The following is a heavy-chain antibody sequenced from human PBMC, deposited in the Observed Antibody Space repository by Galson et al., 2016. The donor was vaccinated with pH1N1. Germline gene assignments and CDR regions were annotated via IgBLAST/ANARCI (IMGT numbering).Heavy chain of an antibody. CDR2: IHYSGST. Sequence: LSLTCTVSGGSISGDGNYWTWIRQHPGKGLEWIGYIHYSGSTHYNPSLSSRVTISVDTSKNQFSLRLSSVTAADTAVYYCAREGGVYYGSGRHENWFDPWGQGTLVTVSS. CDR3: AREGGVYYGSGRHENWFDP. V-gene: IGHV4-31*03. CDR1: GGSISGDGNY. D-gene: IGHD3-10*01. J-gene: IGHJ5*02.